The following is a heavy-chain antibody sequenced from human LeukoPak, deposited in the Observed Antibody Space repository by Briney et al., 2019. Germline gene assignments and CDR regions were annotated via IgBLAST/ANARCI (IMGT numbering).Heavy chain of an antibody. CDR2: ITTGGGSA. V-gene: IGHV3-23*01. CDR3: AKPRSAWYVFDQ. Sequence: GGSLRLSCAASGFTLNSYVMSLVRQAPWKGLEWVSVITTGGGSAYYADSVKGRFTISRDNSKNTLLLQMNSLRAEDTAVYYCAKPRSAWYVFDQWGQGTLVTVSS. D-gene: IGHD6-19*01. J-gene: IGHJ4*02. CDR1: GFTLNSYV.